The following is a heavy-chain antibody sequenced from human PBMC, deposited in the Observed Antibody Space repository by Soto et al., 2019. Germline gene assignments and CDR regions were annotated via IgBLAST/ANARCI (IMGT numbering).Heavy chain of an antibody. V-gene: IGHV3-9*01. CDR1: GFTFDDYA. CDR3: ARTTWGSGEPFDS. J-gene: IGHJ4*02. D-gene: IGHD4-17*01. Sequence: EVQLVESGGGLAQPGKSLRLSCVASGFTFDDYAMHWVRQVPGKGLEWVSGISWNSDKKGYADSVKGRFTISRDNAKNSLYLEMNSLRGEDTAFYYCARTTWGSGEPFDSWGRGTLVTVSS. CDR2: ISWNSDKK.